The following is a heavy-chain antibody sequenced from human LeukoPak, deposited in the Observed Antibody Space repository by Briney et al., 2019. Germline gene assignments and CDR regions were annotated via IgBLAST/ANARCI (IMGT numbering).Heavy chain of an antibody. CDR3: ARRSGSDALDI. CDR1: GYSFTSYW. CDR2: IYPGDSYT. J-gene: IGHJ3*02. D-gene: IGHD3-10*01. Sequence: HGASLKISCKGSGYSFTSYWIAWVRQMPGKGLEWMGIIYPGDSYTTYSPSFQGQVTISADKSISTAYLQWRSLKASDTAMYYCARRSGSDALDIWGQGTMVTVSS. V-gene: IGHV5-51*01.